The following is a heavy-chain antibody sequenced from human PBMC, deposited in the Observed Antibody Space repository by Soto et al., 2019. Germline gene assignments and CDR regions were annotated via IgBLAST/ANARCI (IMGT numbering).Heavy chain of an antibody. Sequence: SETLSLTCTVSGGSISSGDYYWSWIRQPPGKGLEWIGYIYYSGSTYYNPSLKSRVTISVDTSKNQFSLKLSSVTPEDTALYYCASSDRSGFGFDYWGQGTLVTVSS. V-gene: IGHV4-30-4*01. CDR2: IYYSGST. CDR1: GGSISSGDYY. CDR3: ASSDRSGFGFDY. D-gene: IGHD3-22*01. J-gene: IGHJ4*02.